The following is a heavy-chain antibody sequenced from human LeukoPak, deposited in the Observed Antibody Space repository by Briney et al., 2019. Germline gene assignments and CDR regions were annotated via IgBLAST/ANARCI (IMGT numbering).Heavy chain of an antibody. J-gene: IGHJ4*02. Sequence: GGSLRLSCAASGFTFSSYAMSWVRQAPGKGLEWVSAISGSGGSTYYADSVKGRFTISRDNSKDTLYLQMNSLRAEDTAVYYCAKGTRGLRYFDWVPHYWGQGTLVTVSS. V-gene: IGHV3-23*01. CDR3: AKGTRGLRYFDWVPHY. CDR2: ISGSGGST. D-gene: IGHD3-9*01. CDR1: GFTFSSYA.